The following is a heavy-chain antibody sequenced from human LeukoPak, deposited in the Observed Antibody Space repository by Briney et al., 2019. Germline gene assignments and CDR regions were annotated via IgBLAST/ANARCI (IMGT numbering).Heavy chain of an antibody. Sequence: PGGSLRLSCAASGFTFSSYAMSWVRQAPGKGLEWVSAISGSGGSTYYADSVKGRFTISRDNSKNTLYLQMNSPRAEDTAVYYCAKVYSSGWYDGDAFDIWGQGTMVTVSS. CDR2: ISGSGGST. J-gene: IGHJ3*02. D-gene: IGHD6-19*01. CDR1: GFTFSSYA. V-gene: IGHV3-23*01. CDR3: AKVYSSGWYDGDAFDI.